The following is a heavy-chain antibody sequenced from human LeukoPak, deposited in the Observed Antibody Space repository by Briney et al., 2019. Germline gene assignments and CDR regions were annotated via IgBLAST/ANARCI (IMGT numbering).Heavy chain of an antibody. Sequence: GASVKVSCKASGYTFTSYYMHWVRQAPGQGLEWMGIINPSGGSTSYAQKFQGRVTMTRDMSTSTVYMELSSLRSEDTAVYYCATDLTYYYDSSGLKPAPTWGQGALVTVSS. D-gene: IGHD3-22*01. J-gene: IGHJ5*02. V-gene: IGHV1-46*01. CDR2: INPSGGST. CDR1: GYTFTSYY. CDR3: ATDLTYYYDSSGLKPAPT.